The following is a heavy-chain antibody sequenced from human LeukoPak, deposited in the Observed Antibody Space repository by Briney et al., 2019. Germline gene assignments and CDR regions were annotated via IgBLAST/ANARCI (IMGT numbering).Heavy chain of an antibody. CDR3: ARDRYSGGWYSPGNWFDP. V-gene: IGHV1-2*02. J-gene: IGHJ5*02. CDR2: INPNSGGT. D-gene: IGHD6-19*01. Sequence: ASVKVSCKASGYTFTGYYMHWVRQAPGQGLEWMGWINPNSGGTNYAQKFQGRVTMTRDTSISTAYMELSRLRSDDTAVYYCARDRYSGGWYSPGNWFDPWGQGTLVTVSS. CDR1: GYTFTGYY.